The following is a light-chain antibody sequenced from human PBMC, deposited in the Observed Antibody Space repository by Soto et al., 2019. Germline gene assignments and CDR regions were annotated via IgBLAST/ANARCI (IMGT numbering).Light chain of an antibody. Sequence: DVQMTQSPSTLSASVGDRVTITCRASQSITTWLAWYLQKPGKAPKLLIYKASTLETGAPSRFSGSGSGTEFTLTIRSLQPDEFATYYCQHYNSPWRFGQGTKVE. V-gene: IGKV1-5*03. J-gene: IGKJ1*01. CDR3: QHYNSPWR. CDR2: KAS. CDR1: QSITTW.